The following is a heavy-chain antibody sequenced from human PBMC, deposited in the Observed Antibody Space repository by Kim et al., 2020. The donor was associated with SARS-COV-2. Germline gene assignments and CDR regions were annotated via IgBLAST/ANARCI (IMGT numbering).Heavy chain of an antibody. CDR3: ARDDGLRYFDWLLRGPNYYYYGMDV. Sequence: ASVKVSCKASGYTFTSYGISWVRQAPGQGLEWMGWISAYNGNTNYAQKLQGRVTMTTDTSTSTAYMELRSLRSDDTAVYYCARDDGLRYFDWLLRGPNYYYYGMDVWGQGTTVTVSS. J-gene: IGHJ6*02. CDR2: ISAYNGNT. D-gene: IGHD3-9*01. V-gene: IGHV1-18*01. CDR1: GYTFTSYG.